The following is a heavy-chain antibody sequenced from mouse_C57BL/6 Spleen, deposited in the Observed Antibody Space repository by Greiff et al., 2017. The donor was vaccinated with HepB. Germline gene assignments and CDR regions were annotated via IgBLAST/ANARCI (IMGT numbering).Heavy chain of an antibody. V-gene: IGHV3-6*01. J-gene: IGHJ4*01. CDR2: ISYDGSN. CDR3: ARGRAYYSPLYAMDY. D-gene: IGHD2-12*01. CDR1: GYSITSGYY. Sequence: EVKLMESGPGLVKPSQSLSLTCSVTGYSITSGYYWNWIRQFPGNQLEWMGYISYDGSNNYNPSLKNRISITRDTSKNQFFLKLNSVTTEDTATYYCARGRAYYSPLYAMDYWGQGTSVTVSS.